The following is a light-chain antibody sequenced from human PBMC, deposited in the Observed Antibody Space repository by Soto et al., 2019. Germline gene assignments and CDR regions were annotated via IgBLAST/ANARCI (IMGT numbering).Light chain of an antibody. CDR1: QSLSSSY. J-gene: IGKJ3*01. CDR2: GAS. CDR3: QQYDNLLSFT. Sequence: EIVLTQSPGALSLSPGEGATLSCRASQSLSSSYVAWYQQKVGQPPRLLIYGASNRATGIPDRFSGSWSGTEFTLTISSLQPEDIATYYCQQYDNLLSFTFGPGTKVDVK. V-gene: IGKV3-20*01.